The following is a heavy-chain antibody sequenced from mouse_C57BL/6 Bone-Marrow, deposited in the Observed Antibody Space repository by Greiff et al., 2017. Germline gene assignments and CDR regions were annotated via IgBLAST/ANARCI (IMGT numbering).Heavy chain of an antibody. V-gene: IGHV5-4*01. CDR3: AREGGLRREYFDV. Sequence: EVMLVESGGGLVKPGGSLKLSCAASGFTFSSYAMSWVRQTPEKRLEWVATISDGGSYTYYPDNVKGRFTISRDNAKNNLYRQMSHLKSEDTAMYYCAREGGLRREYFDVWGTGTTVTVSS. CDR2: ISDGGSYT. D-gene: IGHD2-4*01. CDR1: GFTFSSYA. J-gene: IGHJ1*03.